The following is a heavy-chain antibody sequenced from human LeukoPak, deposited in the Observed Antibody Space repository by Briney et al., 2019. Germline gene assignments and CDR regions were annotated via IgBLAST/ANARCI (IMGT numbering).Heavy chain of an antibody. CDR1: GYTLTELS. CDR3: ATDGYNLDGFDY. CDR2: FDPEDGET. Sequence: ASVNVSCKVSGYTLTELSMHWVRQAPGKGLEWMGGFDPEDGETIYAQKFQGRVTMTEDTSTDTAYMELSSLRSEDTAVYYCATDGYNLDGFDYWGQGTLVTVSS. J-gene: IGHJ4*02. D-gene: IGHD5-24*01. V-gene: IGHV1-24*01.